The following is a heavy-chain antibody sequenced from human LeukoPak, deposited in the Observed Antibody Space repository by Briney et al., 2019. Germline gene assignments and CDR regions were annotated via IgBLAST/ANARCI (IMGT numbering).Heavy chain of an antibody. CDR2: IYYSGST. D-gene: IGHD2-21*01. CDR3: ARDRLWVDFWYFDL. CDR1: GGSISSYY. Sequence: SETLSLTCTVSGGSISSYYWSWIRQPPGKGLEWIGYIYYSGSTNYNPSLKSRVTISIDTSKNQFSLKLNSVTAADTAVYYCARDRLWVDFWYFDLWGCGTLVTVSS. V-gene: IGHV4-59*01. J-gene: IGHJ2*01.